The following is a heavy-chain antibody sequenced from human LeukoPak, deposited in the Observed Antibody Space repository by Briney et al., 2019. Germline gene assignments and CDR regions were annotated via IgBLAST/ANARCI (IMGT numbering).Heavy chain of an antibody. J-gene: IGHJ4*02. CDR2: IYPGDSDT. CDR1: GYSFTTYW. D-gene: IGHD2-2*01. CDR3: ARREYCSDTTCSACLDY. V-gene: IGHV5-51*01. Sequence: GESLKISRKGSGYSFTTYWIGWVRQMPGKGLEWMGIIYPGDSDTRYSPSFQGHVTISVDKSINTAYLQWSSLKASDTAMYYCARREYCSDTTCSACLDYWGQGTMVTVSS.